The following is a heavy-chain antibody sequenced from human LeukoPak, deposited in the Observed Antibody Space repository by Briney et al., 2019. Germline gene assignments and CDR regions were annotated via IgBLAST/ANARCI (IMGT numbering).Heavy chain of an antibody. Sequence: SVKVSCKASGGTFSSYAISWVRQAPGQGLEWMGGIIPIFGTANYAQKFQGRVTITADKSTSTAYMELSSLRSDDTAVYYCARHGGSPPRYYYYMDVWGKGTTVTISS. CDR2: IIPIFGTA. CDR3: ARHGGSPPRYYYYMDV. CDR1: GGTFSSYA. V-gene: IGHV1-69*06. J-gene: IGHJ6*03. D-gene: IGHD2-15*01.